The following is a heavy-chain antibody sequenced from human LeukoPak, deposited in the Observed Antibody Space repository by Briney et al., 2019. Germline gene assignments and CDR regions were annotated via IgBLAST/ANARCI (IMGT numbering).Heavy chain of an antibody. V-gene: IGHV1-69*01. CDR2: IIPIFGTA. CDR1: GDSLSKFA. CDR3: ATRSCGAGACSSSFYYYYGLHF. J-gene: IGHJ6*02. Sequence: SVKVSCKASGDSLSKFAVSWVRQAPGQGLQWMGGIIPIFGTADYAQKFQGRVTITADEATSTTYMELSSLKSEDTAIYYCATRSCGAGACSSSFYYYYGLHFWGQGTTVSVSS. D-gene: IGHD3-16*01.